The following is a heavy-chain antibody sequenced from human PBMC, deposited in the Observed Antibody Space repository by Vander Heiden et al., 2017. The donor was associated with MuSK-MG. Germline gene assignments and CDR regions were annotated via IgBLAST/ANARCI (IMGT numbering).Heavy chain of an antibody. CDR1: AFTFSNFY. CDR3: AKGAYCGANCYPYYFDH. V-gene: IGHV3-11*05. J-gene: IGHJ4*02. CDR2: VSSDTFDA. Sequence: QVQLEESGGGLVTPGGALRPSFAGSAFTFSNFYVAWIRQAPGKGLQWIAYVSSDTFDAGYEDSVRGRFTISRDNAKKSVSLQMNSLTAEDTAVYFCAKGAYCGANCYPYYFDHWGQGVLVAVSS. D-gene: IGHD2-21*02.